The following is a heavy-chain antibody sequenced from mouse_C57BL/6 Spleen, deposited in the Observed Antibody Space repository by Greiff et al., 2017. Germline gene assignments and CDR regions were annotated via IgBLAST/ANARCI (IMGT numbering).Heavy chain of an antibody. J-gene: IGHJ1*03. D-gene: IGHD1-1*01. V-gene: IGHV14-4*01. Sequence: EVKLMESGAELVRPGASVKLSCTASGFNIKDDYLHWVKQRPEQGLALIGWIDPENGDTEYASKFQGKATITADTSSNTAYLQLSSLTSEDTAVYYCTTAITTVVAPRYFDVWGTGTTVTVSS. CDR3: TTAITTVVAPRYFDV. CDR2: IDPENGDT. CDR1: GFNIKDDY.